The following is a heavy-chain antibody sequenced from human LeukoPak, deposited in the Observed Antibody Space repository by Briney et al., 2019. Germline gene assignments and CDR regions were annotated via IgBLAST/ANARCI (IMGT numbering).Heavy chain of an antibody. CDR2: ITTSSSYM. D-gene: IGHD6-19*01. J-gene: IGHJ6*03. CDR1: GFTFDDYG. CDR3: ARDPYSGGYGAYYYYYMDV. V-gene: IGHV3-21*01. Sequence: PGGSLRLSCAASGFTFDDYGMNWVRRTPGKGLEWVSSITTSSSYMFYADSVRGRFTISRDNAENSLYLQMNSLRDEDTAVYYCARDPYSGGYGAYYYYYMDVWGKGTTVTVSS.